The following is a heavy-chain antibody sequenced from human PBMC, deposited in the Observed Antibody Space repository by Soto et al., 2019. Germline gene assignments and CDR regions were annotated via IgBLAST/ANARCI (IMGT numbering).Heavy chain of an antibody. CDR1: GGSISSYY. D-gene: IGHD4-17*01. CDR3: ARRTRDYVGYFDY. J-gene: IGHJ4*02. Sequence: QVQLQESGPGLVKPSETLSLTCTVSGGSISSYYWSWIRQPPGKGLEWIGYIYYSGSTNYNPSLKSRVTIAVDTSTNQFSLKLSSVTAADTAVYYCARRTRDYVGYFDYWGQGTLVTVSS. V-gene: IGHV4-59*01. CDR2: IYYSGST.